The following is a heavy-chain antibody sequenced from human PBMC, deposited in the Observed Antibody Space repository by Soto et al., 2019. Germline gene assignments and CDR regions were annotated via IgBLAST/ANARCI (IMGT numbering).Heavy chain of an antibody. CDR3: ARGRSGRGSRWPYNWFDH. V-gene: IGHV4-31*03. CDR1: GGSISSGGYY. Sequence: SETLSLTCTVSGGSISSGGYYWSWIRQHPGKGLEWIGYIYYSGSTYYNPSLKSRVTISVDTSKNQFSLKLSSVTAADTAVYYCARGRSGRGSRWPYNWFDHWGQGTLVTVSS. D-gene: IGHD6-13*01. CDR2: IYYSGST. J-gene: IGHJ5*02.